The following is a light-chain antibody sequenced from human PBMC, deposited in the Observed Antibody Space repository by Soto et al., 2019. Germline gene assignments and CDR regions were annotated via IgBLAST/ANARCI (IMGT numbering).Light chain of an antibody. CDR2: KAS. V-gene: IGKV1-5*03. Sequence: DIQMTQSPSTLSATVGDRVTITCRASQSISSWLAWYQQKPGKAPKLLIYKASSLESGVPSRFSGSGSGTEFTLTISSLQPDDLATYYCQQYSSYETFGQGTKVDI. CDR3: QQYSSYET. CDR1: QSISSW. J-gene: IGKJ1*01.